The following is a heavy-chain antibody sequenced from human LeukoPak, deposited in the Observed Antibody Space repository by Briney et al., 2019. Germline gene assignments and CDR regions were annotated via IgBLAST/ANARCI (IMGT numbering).Heavy chain of an antibody. Sequence: GSLRLSCAASGFTFSTYWMSWVRQAPGKGLEWVANIKEDGSEKNYVDSVKGRFTMSRDNTKNSVYLQMNSLRAEDTAVYYCARDRAVAGLFDYWGQGTLVTVSS. J-gene: IGHJ4*02. CDR1: GFTFSTYW. D-gene: IGHD6-19*01. CDR3: ARDRAVAGLFDY. V-gene: IGHV3-7*01. CDR2: IKEDGSEK.